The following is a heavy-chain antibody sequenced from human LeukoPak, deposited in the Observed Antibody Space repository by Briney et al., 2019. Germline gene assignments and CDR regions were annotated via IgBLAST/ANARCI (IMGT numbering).Heavy chain of an antibody. D-gene: IGHD6-19*01. J-gene: IGHJ2*01. Sequence: PGRSLRLSCAASGFTFNTYAIHWVRQAPGKGLEWVAVISHDGSNNCYADSVKGRFTISRENSKNTLYLQVNSLRVEDTAVYYCARDRFPSSGWYWYFDLWGRGTLVTVSS. CDR3: ARDRFPSSGWYWYFDL. CDR1: GFTFNTYA. V-gene: IGHV3-30-3*01. CDR2: ISHDGSNN.